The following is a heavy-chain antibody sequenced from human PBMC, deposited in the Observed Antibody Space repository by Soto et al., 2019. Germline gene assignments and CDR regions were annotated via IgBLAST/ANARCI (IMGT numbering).Heavy chain of an antibody. D-gene: IGHD2-2*01. CDR1: GFTFSSYS. CDR2: ISSSSSTI. Sequence: GGSLRLSCAASGFTFSSYSMNWVRQAPGKGLEWVSYISSSSSTIYYADSVKGRFTISRDNAKNSLYLQMNSLRAEDTAVYYCASSLYCSSTSCQLLPRDYYMDVWGKGTTVTVSS. J-gene: IGHJ6*03. CDR3: ASSLYCSSTSCQLLPRDYYMDV. V-gene: IGHV3-48*01.